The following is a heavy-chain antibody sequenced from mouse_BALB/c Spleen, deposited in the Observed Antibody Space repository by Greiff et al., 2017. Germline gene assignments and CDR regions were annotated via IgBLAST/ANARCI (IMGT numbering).Heavy chain of an antibody. Sequence: QVQLKQPGAELVKPGASVKLSCKASGYTFTSYWMHWVKQRPGQGLEWIGEIDPSDSYTNYNQKFKGKATLTVDKSSSTAYMQLSSLTSEDSAVYYCARKDYRYDRAYWGQGTLVTVSA. V-gene: IGHV1-69*02. CDR3: ARKDYRYDRAY. D-gene: IGHD2-14*01. CDR1: GYTFTSYW. CDR2: IDPSDSYT. J-gene: IGHJ3*01.